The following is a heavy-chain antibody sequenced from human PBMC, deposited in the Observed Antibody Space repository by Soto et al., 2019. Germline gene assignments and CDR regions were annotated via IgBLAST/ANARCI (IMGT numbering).Heavy chain of an antibody. D-gene: IGHD3-16*02. CDR1: GFTFSSYW. CDR3: ARAYGELSPYNWFDP. J-gene: IGHJ5*02. V-gene: IGHV3-7*04. CDR2: IKQDGSEK. Sequence: GGSLRLSCAASGFTFSSYWMSWVRQAPGKGLEWVANIKQDGSEKYYVDSVKGRFTISRDNAKNSLYLQMNSLRAEDTAVYYCARAYGELSPYNWFDPWGQGTLVTVSS.